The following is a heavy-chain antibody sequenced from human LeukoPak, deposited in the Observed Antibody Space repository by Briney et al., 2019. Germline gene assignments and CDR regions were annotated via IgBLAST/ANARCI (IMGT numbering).Heavy chain of an antibody. Sequence: GRSLRLSCAASGFTFSSYAMHWVRQAPGKGLEWVAVISYDGSNKYYADSVKGRFTISRDNSKSTLYLQMNSLRAEDTAVYYCARGDSSSWPTDAFDIWGQGTMVTVSS. CDR3: ARGDSSSWPTDAFDI. D-gene: IGHD6-13*01. CDR2: ISYDGSNK. V-gene: IGHV3-30-3*01. CDR1: GFTFSSYA. J-gene: IGHJ3*02.